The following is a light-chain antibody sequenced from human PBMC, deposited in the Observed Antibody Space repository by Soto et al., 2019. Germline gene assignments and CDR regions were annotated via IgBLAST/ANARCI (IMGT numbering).Light chain of an antibody. V-gene: IGKV3-11*01. J-gene: IGKJ5*01. Sequence: VLTQSPATQSLSPGERAILDCSASQSVAGSLAWYQQKPGQAPRLLIYDISTRAAAIPARFSGSGSGTDFTLTVSSLEPEDFALDYCQQRSNRITCGQGTRREIK. CDR2: DIS. CDR1: QSVAGS. CDR3: QQRSNRIT.